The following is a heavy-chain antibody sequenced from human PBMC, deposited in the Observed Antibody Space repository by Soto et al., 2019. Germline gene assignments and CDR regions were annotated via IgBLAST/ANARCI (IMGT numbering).Heavy chain of an antibody. CDR3: ARDRRFRDYYYGMDV. V-gene: IGHV4-30-4*01. J-gene: IGHJ6*02. D-gene: IGHD3-10*01. CDR2: IYYSGST. Sequence: PSETLSLTCTVSGGSISSGDYYWSWIRQPPGKGLEWIGYIYYSGSTYYNPSLKSRVTISVDTSKNQFSLKLSSVTAADTAVYYCARDRRFRDYYYGMDVWGQGTTVTVSS. CDR1: GGSISSGDYY.